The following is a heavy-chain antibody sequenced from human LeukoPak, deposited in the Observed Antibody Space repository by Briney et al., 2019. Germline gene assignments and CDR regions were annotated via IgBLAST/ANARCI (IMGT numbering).Heavy chain of an antibody. V-gene: IGHV3-23*01. J-gene: IGHJ4*02. CDR2: ISGTGGST. Sequence: GGSLRLSCAASGFTFSSYVMNWVRQAPGKGLEWVSGISGTGGSTYYADSVKGRFTISRDNSKNTLYLQMISLRAEDTAVYYCAKDRSHVYFDYWGQGTLVTVSS. CDR3: AKDRSHVYFDY. D-gene: IGHD3-16*01. CDR1: GFTFSSYV.